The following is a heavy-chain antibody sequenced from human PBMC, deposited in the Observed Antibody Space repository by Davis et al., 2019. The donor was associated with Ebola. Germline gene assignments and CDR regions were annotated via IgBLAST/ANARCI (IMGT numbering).Heavy chain of an antibody. J-gene: IGHJ4*02. D-gene: IGHD3-16*02. CDR1: GFTFHTYA. Sequence: GESLKISCAASGFTFHTYAMTWVRQAPGKGLEWVAVIWNDGSNKYYSDSVRGRFTISRDNSKNTLYLQMNSLKAEDTGLYYCATLVHYWGRGTLVTVSS. V-gene: IGHV3-33*08. CDR3: ATLVHY. CDR2: IWNDGSNK.